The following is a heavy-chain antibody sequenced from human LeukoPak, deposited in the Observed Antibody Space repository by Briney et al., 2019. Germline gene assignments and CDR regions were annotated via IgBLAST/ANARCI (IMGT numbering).Heavy chain of an antibody. D-gene: IGHD5/OR15-5a*01. CDR2: IYYTGKN. V-gene: IGHV4-59*08. Sequence: SETLSLTCVVSRGSINSQYWGWIRQPPGKGLQWIGDIYYTGKNNYNPSLKSRVTISLDTSKDHLSLNLTSVLAADTAIYYCVRRDTVWNYFDYWGQGILVTVSS. CDR3: VRRDTVWNYFDY. J-gene: IGHJ4*02. CDR1: RGSINSQY.